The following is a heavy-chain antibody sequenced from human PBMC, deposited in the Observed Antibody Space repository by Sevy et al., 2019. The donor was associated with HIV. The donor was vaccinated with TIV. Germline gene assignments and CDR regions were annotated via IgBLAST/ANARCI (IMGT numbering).Heavy chain of an antibody. V-gene: IGHV4-34*01. CDR1: GGSFSGYY. J-gene: IGHJ4*02. D-gene: IGHD3-16*01. CDR2: INHGGTT. Sequence: SETLSLTCAVYGGSFSGYYWNWIRQPPGKGLEWIGEINHGGTTNYNPSLKSRVTISIDTSRNQFSLKRGSVTAADTAVYYCARGGGNYGGDYWGQGALVTVSS. CDR3: ARGGGNYGGDY.